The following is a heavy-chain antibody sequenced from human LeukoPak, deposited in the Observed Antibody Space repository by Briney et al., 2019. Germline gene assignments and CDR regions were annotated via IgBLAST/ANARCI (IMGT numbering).Heavy chain of an antibody. J-gene: IGHJ4*02. V-gene: IGHV3-23*01. D-gene: IGHD2-2*01. CDR1: GFTFSSYA. CDR3: AKGVVPAAYRYSFVY. Sequence: GGSLRLSCAASGFTFSSYAMSWGCPGPGKGLEWASSISGSVGRTYYTDSVKGRFTIYRDNSKNTLHLRMNSLRAEDTAVYYCAKGVVPAAYRYSFVYWGQGTLVTVSS. CDR2: ISGSVGRT.